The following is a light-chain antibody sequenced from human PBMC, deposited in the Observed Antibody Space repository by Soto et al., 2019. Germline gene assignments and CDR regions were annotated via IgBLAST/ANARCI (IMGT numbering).Light chain of an antibody. CDR2: GAS. Sequence: EIVMTQSPATLSVSPGERATLSCRASQSVSSNLAWYQQKPGQAPRLLNCGASTRATGIPARFSGSGSGKEFTLTISRLEPEDFAVYYCQQCGSSPETFGQGTKVDIK. CDR1: QSVSSN. J-gene: IGKJ1*01. CDR3: QQCGSSPET. V-gene: IGKV3-15*01.